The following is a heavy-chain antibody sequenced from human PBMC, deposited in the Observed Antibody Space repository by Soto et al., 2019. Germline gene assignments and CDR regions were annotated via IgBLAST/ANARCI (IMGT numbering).Heavy chain of an antibody. Sequence: GASVKVSCKASGGTFSSYTISWVRQAPGQGLEWMGRIIPILGIANYAQKFQGRVTITADKSTSTAYMELSSLRSEDTAVYYCARVPEYGHNWFDPWGQGTLVTVSS. V-gene: IGHV1-69*02. CDR1: GGTFSSYT. D-gene: IGHD2-2*01. J-gene: IGHJ5*02. CDR3: ARVPEYGHNWFDP. CDR2: IIPILGIA.